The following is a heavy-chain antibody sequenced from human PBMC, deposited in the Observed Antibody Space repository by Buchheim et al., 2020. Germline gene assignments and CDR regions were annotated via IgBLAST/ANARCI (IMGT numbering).Heavy chain of an antibody. V-gene: IGHV2-5*02. CDR1: GFSLSTSGVG. CDR3: ALLGLPISSNWFDP. Sequence: QITLKESGPTLVKPTQTLTLTCTFSGFSLSTSGVGVGWIRQPPGKALEWLALIYWDDGQRYSPSLKNRVTITKDTSKNQVVLTMTNMDSVDTGTYCALLGLPISSNWFDPWGQGTL. D-gene: IGHD1-14*01. CDR2: IYWDDGQ. J-gene: IGHJ5*02.